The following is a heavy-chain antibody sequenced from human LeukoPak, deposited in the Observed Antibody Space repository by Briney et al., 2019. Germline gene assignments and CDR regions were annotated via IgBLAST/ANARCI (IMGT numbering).Heavy chain of an antibody. CDR1: GFTFSDFW. J-gene: IGHJ3*02. Sequence: GGSLRLSCAASGFTFSDFWMHWVRQAPGKGLVWVSRINSGGTVTNYADSVKGRLTISRDKSKNTLYLQMNSLRAEDTAIYYCAKDLSYNWNDVGAFDIWGQGTMVTVSS. V-gene: IGHV3-74*01. CDR2: INSGGTVT. D-gene: IGHD1-1*01. CDR3: AKDLSYNWNDVGAFDI.